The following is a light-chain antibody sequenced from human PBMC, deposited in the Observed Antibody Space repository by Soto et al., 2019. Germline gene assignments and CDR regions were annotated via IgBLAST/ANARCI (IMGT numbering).Light chain of an antibody. Sequence: SYELTQPSSVSVSPGQTAIITCSGNTLGSKFVFWYQQKTGQSPMADIYEDTRRPSGIPERFSGSNSGNTATLTISGTQAMDEAAYYCQAGESGHSVFGGGTKLNVL. CDR2: EDT. CDR1: TLGSKF. J-gene: IGLJ2*01. V-gene: IGLV3-1*01. CDR3: QAGESGHSV.